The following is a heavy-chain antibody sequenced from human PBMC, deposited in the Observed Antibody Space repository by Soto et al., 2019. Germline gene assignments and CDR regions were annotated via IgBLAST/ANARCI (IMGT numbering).Heavy chain of an antibody. CDR1: GYTFTNYA. CDR3: ARGSAYCGGDCYLYSYFDY. D-gene: IGHD2-21*02. V-gene: IGHV1-3*04. Sequence: ASVKVSCKASGYTFTNYAMHWVRQAPGQRLERMGWINTGNDNTKYSQKFQGRVTIMRDTFASTVYMELSSLRSDDTAVYFCARGSAYCGGDCYLYSYFDYWSPRTLVLVSS. J-gene: IGHJ4*02. CDR2: INTGNDNT.